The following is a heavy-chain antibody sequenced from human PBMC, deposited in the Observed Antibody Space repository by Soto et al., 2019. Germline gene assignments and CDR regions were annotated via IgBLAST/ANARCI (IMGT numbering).Heavy chain of an antibody. Sequence: GGSLRLSCAASGFTFSSYAMSWVRQAPGKGLEWVSAISTSGGSTYYADSVKGRFTISRDNSKNTLYLQMNSLRAEDTAVYYCAKDLGGYSGYAFDYWGQGTLVTVSS. V-gene: IGHV3-23*01. J-gene: IGHJ4*02. CDR3: AKDLGGYSGYAFDY. D-gene: IGHD5-12*01. CDR1: GFTFSSYA. CDR2: ISTSGGST.